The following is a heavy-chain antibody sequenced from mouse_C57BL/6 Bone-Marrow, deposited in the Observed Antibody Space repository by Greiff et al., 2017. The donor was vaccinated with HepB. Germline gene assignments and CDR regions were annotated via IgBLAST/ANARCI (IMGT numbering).Heavy chain of an antibody. D-gene: IGHD2-2*01. V-gene: IGHV5-17*01. Sequence: EVKLVESGGGLVKPGGSLKLSCAASGFTFSDYGMHWVRQAPEKGLEWVAYISSGSSTIYYADTVKGRFTISRDNAKNTLFLQMTSLRSEDTAMYYCARRVTHGAMDYWGEGNPVTASS. CDR1: GFTFSDYG. CDR2: ISSGSSTI. J-gene: IGHJ4*01. CDR3: ARRVTHGAMDY.